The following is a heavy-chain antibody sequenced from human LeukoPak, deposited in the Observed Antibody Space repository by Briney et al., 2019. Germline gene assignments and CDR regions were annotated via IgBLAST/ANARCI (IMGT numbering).Heavy chain of an antibody. Sequence: PGGSLRLSCAASGFTFSSFAINWVRQAPGKGLEWVSAISGSGGSTYYADSVKGRFTISRDNSKNTLYLQMNSLRAEDTAVYYCAKRAAHELNWFDPWGQGTLVTVSS. V-gene: IGHV3-23*01. CDR3: AKRAAHELNWFDP. CDR2: ISGSGGST. CDR1: GFTFSSFA. J-gene: IGHJ5*02. D-gene: IGHD6-6*01.